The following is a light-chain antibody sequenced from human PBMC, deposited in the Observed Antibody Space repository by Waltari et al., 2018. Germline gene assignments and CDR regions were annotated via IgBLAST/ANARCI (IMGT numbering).Light chain of an antibody. CDR3: MQRIEFSRYS. CDR2: SLY. Sequence: DIVLTQTPLSLAVTPGEPASISCRSSQSLLDSDDGNTYLDWYLQRPGQSPQLLIYSLYERASGVPDRFSGSGSGTEFTLKISRVEAEDVGVYYCMQRIEFSRYSFGQGTKLEIK. J-gene: IGKJ2*03. CDR1: QSLLDSDDGNTY. V-gene: IGKV2-40*01.